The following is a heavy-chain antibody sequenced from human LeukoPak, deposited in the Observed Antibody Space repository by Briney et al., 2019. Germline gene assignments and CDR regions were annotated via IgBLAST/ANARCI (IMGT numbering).Heavy chain of an antibody. Sequence: SETLSLTCTVSGGSISSGGYYWSWIRQHPGKGLEWIGYIYYSGSTSYNPSLKSRVTISVDTSKNQFSLKLSSVTAADTAVYYCARAPIVVVPAAFDAFDIWGQGTMVTVSS. CDR1: GGSISSGGYY. J-gene: IGHJ3*02. D-gene: IGHD2-2*01. CDR2: IYYSGST. V-gene: IGHV4-31*03. CDR3: ARAPIVVVPAAFDAFDI.